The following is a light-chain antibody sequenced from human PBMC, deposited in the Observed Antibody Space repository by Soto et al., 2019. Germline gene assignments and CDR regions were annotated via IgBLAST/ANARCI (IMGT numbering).Light chain of an antibody. V-gene: IGLV2-14*01. CDR1: SSDVGAYNY. CDR2: EVT. CDR3: SSYTSSSTLV. Sequence: QSALTQPRSVSGSPGQSVTISCTGTSSDVGAYNYVSWYQQFPGKAPKLMIYEVTNRPSGVSNRFSGSKSGNTASLTISGLQAEDEADYFCSSYTSSSTLVFGGGTKLTVL. J-gene: IGLJ3*02.